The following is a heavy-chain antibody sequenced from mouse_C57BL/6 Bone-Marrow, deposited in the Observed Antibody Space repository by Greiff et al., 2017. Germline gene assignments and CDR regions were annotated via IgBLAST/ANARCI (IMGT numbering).Heavy chain of an antibody. V-gene: IGHV1-22*01. CDR1: GYTFTDYN. D-gene: IGHD1-1*01. CDR3: ARGYYGSFYYFDY. CDR2: INPNNGGT. J-gene: IGHJ2*01. Sequence: EVKLMESGPELVKPGASVKMSCKASGYTFTDYNMHWVKQSHGKRLEWIGYINPNNGGTSYNQKFKGKATLTVNKSSSTAYMELRSLTSEDSAVYYWARGYYGSFYYFDYWGQGTTLTVSS.